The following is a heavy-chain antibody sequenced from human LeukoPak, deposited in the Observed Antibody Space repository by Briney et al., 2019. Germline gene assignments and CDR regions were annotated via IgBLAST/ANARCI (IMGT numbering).Heavy chain of an antibody. J-gene: IGHJ4*02. V-gene: IGHV3-74*01. CDR3: ARDDLLWFGESARGY. Sequence: PGGSLRLSCAASGFTFSSYWMHWVRQAPGKGPVWVSRINSDGSSTSYADSVKGRFTISRDNAKNTLYLQMNSLRAEDTAVYYCARDDLLWFGESARGYWGQGTLVTVSS. CDR1: GFTFSSYW. CDR2: INSDGSST. D-gene: IGHD3-10*01.